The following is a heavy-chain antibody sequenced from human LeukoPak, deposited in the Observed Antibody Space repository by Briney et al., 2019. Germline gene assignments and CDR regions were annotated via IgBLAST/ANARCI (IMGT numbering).Heavy chain of an antibody. Sequence: GGSLRLFCAASGFTFSSYAMSWVRQAPGKGLEWVSAISGSGGSTYYADSVKGRFTISRDNSKNTLYLQMNSLRAEGTAVYYCAKEKRYGSGQLYYYGMDVWGQGTTVTVSS. CDR1: GFTFSSYA. V-gene: IGHV3-23*01. CDR2: ISGSGGST. CDR3: AKEKRYGSGQLYYYGMDV. J-gene: IGHJ6*02. D-gene: IGHD3-10*01.